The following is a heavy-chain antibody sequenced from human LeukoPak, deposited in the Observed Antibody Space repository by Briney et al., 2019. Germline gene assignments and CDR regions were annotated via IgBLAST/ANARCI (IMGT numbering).Heavy chain of an antibody. J-gene: IGHJ5*02. CDR3: ARDYSSFNWFDP. D-gene: IGHD4-11*01. CDR2: VSYSGGT. Sequence: PSETLSLTCTVSGGSITSYYWSWIRQRPGKGLEWIGYVSYSGGTNYNPSLKSRVTISGDTSKNQFSLKLISVTAADTAVYYCARDYSSFNWFDPWGQGTLVTVSS. CDR1: GGSITSYY. V-gene: IGHV4-59*01.